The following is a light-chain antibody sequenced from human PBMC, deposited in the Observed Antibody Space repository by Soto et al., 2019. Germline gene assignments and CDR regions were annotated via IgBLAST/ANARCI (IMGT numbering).Light chain of an antibody. Sequence: DIQMTQSPSSLSASVGDRVMITCRASQSIRSYLNWYQQKPGKAPQLLIYGASNLQSGVPSRFSGSGSGTDFTLIISSLQPEDFATYYCQHSYSSPPFTFGPGTKVDLK. CDR3: QHSYSSPPFT. V-gene: IGKV1-39*01. J-gene: IGKJ3*01. CDR1: QSIRSY. CDR2: GAS.